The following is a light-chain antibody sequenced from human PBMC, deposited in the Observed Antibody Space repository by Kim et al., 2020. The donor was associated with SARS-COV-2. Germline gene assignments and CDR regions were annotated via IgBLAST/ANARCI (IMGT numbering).Light chain of an antibody. V-gene: IGKV1-33*01. CDR1: QDISNY. J-gene: IGKJ3*01. CDR2: DAS. CDR3: QQYDNLPRA. Sequence: DIQMTQSPSSLSASVGDRVTITCQASQDISNYLNWYQQKPGKAPKLLIYDASNLKTGVPSRFSGSGSGTDFTFTISSLQPEDIATYYCQQYDNLPRAFGPGTKVDIK.